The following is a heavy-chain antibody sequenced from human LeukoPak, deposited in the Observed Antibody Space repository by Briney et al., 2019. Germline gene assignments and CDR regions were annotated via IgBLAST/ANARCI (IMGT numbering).Heavy chain of an antibody. V-gene: IGHV3-30*04. CDR3: ARDHQRRGSSSWFRRSSGWYGAGLY. D-gene: IGHD6-19*01. J-gene: IGHJ4*02. Sequence: GRSLRLSCAASGFTFSSYAMHWVRQAPGKGLEWVAVISCDGSNKYYADSVKGRFTISRDNSKNTLYLQMNSLRAEDTAVYYCARDHQRRGSSSWFRRSSGWYGAGLYWGQGTLVTVSS. CDR2: ISCDGSNK. CDR1: GFTFSSYA.